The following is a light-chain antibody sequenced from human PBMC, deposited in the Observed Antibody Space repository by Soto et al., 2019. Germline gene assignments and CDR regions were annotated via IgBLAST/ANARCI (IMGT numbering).Light chain of an antibody. CDR2: DAS. Sequence: DIQMTQSPSTLSASVGDRVTISCRASQTISNWLAWYQQKPGKAPKLLIYDASRLESGVPSRFSGSGSGTEFTLTISSLQPEDFATSYCQKYNSFWTFGQGTKVEIK. V-gene: IGKV1-5*01. J-gene: IGKJ1*01. CDR1: QTISNW. CDR3: QKYNSFWT.